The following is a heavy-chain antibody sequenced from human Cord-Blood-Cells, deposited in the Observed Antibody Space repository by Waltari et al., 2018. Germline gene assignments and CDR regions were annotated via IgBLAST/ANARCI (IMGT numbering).Heavy chain of an antibody. J-gene: IGHJ4*02. D-gene: IGHD2-2*01. CDR2: IYYSGST. Sequence: QLQLQESGPGLVKPSETLSLTCTVSGGSISSSSYYWGWIRPPPGTGMEWIGSIYYSGSTYNSPPLQSRGTISVEPSKTQFSLTLGSVTAADTAVSYCARWKRGQCSSTRCYYFDYWGQGTLVTVSS. V-gene: IGHV4-39*01. CDR1: GGSISSSSYY. CDR3: ARWKRGQCSSTRCYYFDY.